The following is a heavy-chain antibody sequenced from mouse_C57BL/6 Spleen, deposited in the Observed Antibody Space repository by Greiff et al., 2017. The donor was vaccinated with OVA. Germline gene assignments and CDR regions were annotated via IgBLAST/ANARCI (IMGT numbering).Heavy chain of an antibody. CDR2: IYPGSGNT. J-gene: IGHJ2*01. D-gene: IGHD2-1*01. CDR3: ARGDYGNYPDY. CDR1: GYTFTDYY. V-gene: IGHV1-76*01. Sequence: LVESGAELVRPGASVKLSCKASGYTFTDYYINWVKQRPGQGLEWIARIYPGSGNTYYNEKFKGKATLTAEKSSSTAYMQLSSLTSEDSAVYFCARGDYGNYPDYWGQGTTLTVSS.